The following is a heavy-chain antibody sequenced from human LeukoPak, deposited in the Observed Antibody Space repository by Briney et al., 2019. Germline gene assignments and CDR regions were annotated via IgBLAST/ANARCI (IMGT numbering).Heavy chain of an antibody. CDR3: AAARLTGYHFAIY. J-gene: IGHJ4*02. V-gene: IGHV1-2*02. CDR1: EYTFTDYF. D-gene: IGHD3-9*01. Sequence: ASVKVSCKASEYTFTDYFMHWVRQAPGQGLEWMGWINPNSGGTNFAQKFQGRVTLTGDTSISSAYMELSRVRSDDTAVYYCAAARLTGYHFAIYWGQGTLVTVSS. CDR2: INPNSGGT.